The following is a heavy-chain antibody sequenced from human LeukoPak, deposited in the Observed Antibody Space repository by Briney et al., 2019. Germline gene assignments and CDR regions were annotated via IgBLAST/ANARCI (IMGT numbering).Heavy chain of an antibody. V-gene: IGHV4-39*01. CDR1: GGSISSSSYY. D-gene: IGHD6-13*01. J-gene: IGHJ4*02. CDR2: IYYSGST. CDR3: ARQFHQLVFIDY. Sequence: SETLSLTCTVSGGSISSSSYYWGWIRQPPGKGLEWIGSIYYSGSTYYNPSLKSRVTISVDTSKNQFSLKLSSVTAADTAVYYCARQFHQLVFIDYWGQGTLVTVSS.